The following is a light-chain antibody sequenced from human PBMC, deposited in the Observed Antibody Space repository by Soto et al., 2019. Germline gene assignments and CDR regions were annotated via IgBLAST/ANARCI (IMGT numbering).Light chain of an antibody. CDR3: TSYTSDSTLDV. Sequence: QSALTQPASVSGSPGQSITISCTGTSSDVGGYNYVSWYQQHPDKAPQLMIYEVSNRPSGVSTRFSGSKSGHTASLTISGLQSEDEADYFCTSYTSDSTLDVFGTGTKVTVL. J-gene: IGLJ1*01. CDR2: EVS. CDR1: SSDVGGYNY. V-gene: IGLV2-14*01.